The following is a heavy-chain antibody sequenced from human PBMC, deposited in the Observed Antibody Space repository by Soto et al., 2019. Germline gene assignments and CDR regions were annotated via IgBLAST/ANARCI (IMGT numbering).Heavy chain of an antibody. J-gene: IGHJ6*02. V-gene: IGHV5-51*01. CDR2: FYPGDSDT. D-gene: IGHD6-6*01. CDR3: STGIAARRGGYYYYGMDV. CDR1: GYSFTSYW. Sequence: GESLKISWKGSGYSFTSYWIVWVRQMTGKGLECMAIFYPGDSDTRYSPSFQGQVTISAAKSISTAYLQWSSLKASDTAMYYCSTGIAARRGGYYYYGMDVWGQGTTVTVSS.